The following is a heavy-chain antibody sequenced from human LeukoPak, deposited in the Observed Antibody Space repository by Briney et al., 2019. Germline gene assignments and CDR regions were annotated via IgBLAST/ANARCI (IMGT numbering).Heavy chain of an antibody. Sequence: SETLSLTCAVYGGSFSGYYWSWIRQPPGKGLEWIGEINHSGSTNYNPSLKSRVTISVDKSKNQFSLRLNSVTAADTAVYYCARGEFDGGVYFDYWGQGTLVTVSS. CDR3: ARGEFDGGVYFDY. CDR2: INHSGST. V-gene: IGHV4-34*01. D-gene: IGHD3-9*01. J-gene: IGHJ4*02. CDR1: GGSFSGYY.